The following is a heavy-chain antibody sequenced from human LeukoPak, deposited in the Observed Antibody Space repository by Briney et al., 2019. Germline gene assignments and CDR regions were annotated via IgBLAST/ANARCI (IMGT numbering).Heavy chain of an antibody. J-gene: IGHJ4*02. Sequence: ASVKVSCKASGYTFTGYYMHWVRQAPGQGLEWMGWMNPNSGNTGYAQKFQGRVTITADKSTSTAYMELSSLRSEDTAVYYCARSPRSYYDSSGYYYVWYFDYWGQGTLVTVSS. CDR2: MNPNSGNT. V-gene: IGHV1-8*03. D-gene: IGHD3-22*01. CDR3: ARSPRSYYDSSGYYYVWYFDY. CDR1: GYTFTGYY.